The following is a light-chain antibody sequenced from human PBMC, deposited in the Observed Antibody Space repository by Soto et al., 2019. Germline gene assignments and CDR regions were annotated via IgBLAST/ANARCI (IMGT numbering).Light chain of an antibody. J-gene: IGLJ2*01. V-gene: IGLV2-8*01. CDR1: LSDVGGQNL. Sequence: QSALTQPPSASGSPGQSVTISCTGTLSDVGGQNLVSWYRQDPGKAPKLIIYDVNQRPSGVPDRFSGSKSGSTASLTVSGLQAEDEANYYCCSYAAGDSFKFGGGTKVTVL. CDR2: DVN. CDR3: CSYAAGDSFK.